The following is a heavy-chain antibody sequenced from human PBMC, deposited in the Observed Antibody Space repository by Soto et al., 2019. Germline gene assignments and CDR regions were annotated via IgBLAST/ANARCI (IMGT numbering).Heavy chain of an antibody. Sequence: RWSLRLSCAASGFTFSGSAMHWVRQASGKGLEWVGRIRSKANSYATAYAASVKGRFTISRDDSKNTAYLQVNSLKTEDTAVYYCTRCGGNSEQATSGYYYAMDVWVQGTTVILSS. D-gene: IGHD2-21*02. CDR3: TRCGGNSEQATSGYYYAMDV. J-gene: IGHJ6*02. V-gene: IGHV3-73*01. CDR2: IRSKANSYAT. CDR1: GFTFSGSA.